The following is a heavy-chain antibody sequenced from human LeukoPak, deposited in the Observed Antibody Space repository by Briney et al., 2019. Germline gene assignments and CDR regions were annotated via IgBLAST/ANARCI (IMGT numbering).Heavy chain of an antibody. J-gene: IGHJ4*02. D-gene: IGHD6-13*01. CDR3: AKGSSWYPFDY. V-gene: IGHV3-23*01. CDR1: GFTFNSYI. CDR2: ISGFGGST. Sequence: GGSLRLSCAASGFTFNSYIMNWVRQAPGKGLEWVSSISGFGGSTYYADSVKGRFTISRDNSKNTLYLQMNSLRAEDTAVYYCAKGSSWYPFDYWGQGTLVTVSS.